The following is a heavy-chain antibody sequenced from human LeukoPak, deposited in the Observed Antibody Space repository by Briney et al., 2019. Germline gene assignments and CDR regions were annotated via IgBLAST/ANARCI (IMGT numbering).Heavy chain of an antibody. CDR2: ISGSGGST. D-gene: IGHD3-22*01. J-gene: IGHJ4*02. CDR1: GFTFSSYA. Sequence: GGSLRLSCAASGFTFSSYAMSWVRQAPGKGLEWVSAISGSGGSTYYADSVKGRFTISRDNSKNTLYLQMNRQRAEDTAVYYCAKRGSSGYCFDYWGQGTLVTVSS. V-gene: IGHV3-23*01. CDR3: AKRGSSGYCFDY.